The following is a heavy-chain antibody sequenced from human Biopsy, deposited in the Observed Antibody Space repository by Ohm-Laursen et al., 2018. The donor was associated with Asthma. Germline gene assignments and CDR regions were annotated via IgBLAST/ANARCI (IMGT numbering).Heavy chain of an antibody. CDR1: GDSIDSGDYS. CDR2: IYRNGDT. V-gene: IGHV4-30-2*06. J-gene: IGHJ4*02. Sequence: TLSLTCSVSGDSIDSGDYSWTWIRQSPGVGLEWIGYIYRNGDTYYSLTLKNRVTISIDRSKNQFSLRLRSVTAADTAVYYCARGWNCGGDCYSLDSWGQGTLVTVSS. CDR3: ARGWNCGGDCYSLDS. D-gene: IGHD2-21*02.